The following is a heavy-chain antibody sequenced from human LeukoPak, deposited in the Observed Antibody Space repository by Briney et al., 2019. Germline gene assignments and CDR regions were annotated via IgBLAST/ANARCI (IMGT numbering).Heavy chain of an antibody. CDR2: ISSSSTYI. CDR3: AKSSAGITWFDP. J-gene: IGHJ5*02. Sequence: GGSLRLSCAASGFTFSSYSLNWVRQAPGKGLEWVSCISSSSTYIYCADSVKGRFTISRDNAKNSLYLQMNSLRAEDTAVYYCAKSSAGITWFDPWGQGTLVTVSS. V-gene: IGHV3-21*01. D-gene: IGHD1-1*01. CDR1: GFTFSSYS.